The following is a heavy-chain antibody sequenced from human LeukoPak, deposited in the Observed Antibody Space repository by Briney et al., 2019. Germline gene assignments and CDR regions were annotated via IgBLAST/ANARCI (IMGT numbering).Heavy chain of an antibody. CDR1: GGSIGSSC. Sequence: PSETLSLTCSVSGGSIGSSCWSWIRQPAGKGLEWIGRIYTSGSTNYNPSLKSRVTMSVDTSKNQFSLRLSSVTAADTAVYYCAREDRYQLLYWFDPWGQGTLVTVSS. CDR3: AREDRYQLLYWFDP. J-gene: IGHJ5*02. D-gene: IGHD2-2*01. V-gene: IGHV4-4*07. CDR2: IYTSGST.